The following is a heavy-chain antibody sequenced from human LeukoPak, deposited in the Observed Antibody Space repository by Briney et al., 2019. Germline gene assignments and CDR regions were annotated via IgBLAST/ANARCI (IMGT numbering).Heavy chain of an antibody. D-gene: IGHD3-9*01. Sequence: GGSLRLSCAASGFTVSSNYMSWVRQAPGKGLEWVSVIYSGGSTYYADSVKGRFTISRDNSKNTLYLQMNSLRAEDTAVYYCARDRVLTGYVANYYYGMDVWGQGATVTVSS. CDR3: ARDRVLTGYVANYYYGMDV. CDR2: IYSGGST. V-gene: IGHV3-53*01. J-gene: IGHJ6*02. CDR1: GFTVSSNY.